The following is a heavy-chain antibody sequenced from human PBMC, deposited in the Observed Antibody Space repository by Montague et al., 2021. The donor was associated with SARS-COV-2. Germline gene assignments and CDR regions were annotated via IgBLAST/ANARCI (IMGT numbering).Heavy chain of an antibody. J-gene: IGHJ4*03. CDR3: ARQLPSYCATDKCYPYYSDG. CDR1: GGSISSPDYY. D-gene: IGHD2-8*01. CDR2: ISCTGRT. Sequence: SETLSLTCTVSGGSISSPDYYWGWIRQSPGKGLEWIGSISCTGRTYYNPSLRSRVSFSMDTSKNHFSLSLSSVTVADTAVYFCARQLPSYCATDKCYPYYSDGWGQGALVTVSS. V-gene: IGHV4-39*01.